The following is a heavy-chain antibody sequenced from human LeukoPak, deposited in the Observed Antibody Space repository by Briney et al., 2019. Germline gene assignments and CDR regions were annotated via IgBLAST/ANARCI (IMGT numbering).Heavy chain of an antibody. J-gene: IGHJ3*02. V-gene: IGHV4-34*01. Sequence: SETLSLTCAVYGGPFSGHYWRWIRQPPGKGLEWIGEINHSGSANYSPSLKSRVTLSVDTSKNQFSLKLSSVTAADTAVYYCARDLPNSSGWYWGAFDIWGQGTMVTVSS. CDR1: GGPFSGHY. D-gene: IGHD6-19*01. CDR2: INHSGSA. CDR3: ARDLPNSSGWYWGAFDI.